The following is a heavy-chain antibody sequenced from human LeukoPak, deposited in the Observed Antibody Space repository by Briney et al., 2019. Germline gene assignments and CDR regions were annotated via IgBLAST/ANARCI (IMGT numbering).Heavy chain of an antibody. J-gene: IGHJ4*02. CDR1: SGSVSNGDYY. V-gene: IGHV4-61*08. CDR3: AWSQNYYGSGDY. Sequence: SETLSLTCTVSSGSVSNGDYYWSWLRQPPGKALEWIGYIYYTGSAYYNPSLGGRATLSVDTSKNQFSVKLSSVTAADTAVYYCAWSQNYYGSGDYWGQGTLVTVSS. D-gene: IGHD3-10*01. CDR2: IYYTGSA.